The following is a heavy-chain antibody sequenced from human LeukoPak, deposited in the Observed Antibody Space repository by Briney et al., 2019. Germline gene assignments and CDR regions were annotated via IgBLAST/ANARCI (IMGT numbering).Heavy chain of an antibody. J-gene: IGHJ4*02. V-gene: IGHV3-30*02. Sequence: GGSLRLSCAASGFTFSSYDIHWVRQAPGKGLEWVAFIRYDGSNKYYADSVRGRFTISRDNSKKTLYLQMNSLRAEDTAVYFCAKGSKAVLFTRDRYMDVWGQGTLVTVSS. CDR2: IRYDGSNK. CDR1: GFTFSSYD. D-gene: IGHD6-19*01. CDR3: AKGSKAVLFTRDRYMDV.